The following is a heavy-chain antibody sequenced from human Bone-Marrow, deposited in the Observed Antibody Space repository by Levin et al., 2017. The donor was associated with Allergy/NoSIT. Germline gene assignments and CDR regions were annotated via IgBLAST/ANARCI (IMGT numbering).Heavy chain of an antibody. D-gene: IGHD3-10*01. CDR2: IYWDGDQ. Sequence: SGPTLVKPTETLKLTCSFDGFSLTSNGLGVAWIRQPPGKALEWLALIYWDGDQRYSPALKNRLTVTKDTSRSQVVLTMTDLDPADTGTYFCARRKINFGEVVDTWGHGIQVTVSS. J-gene: IGHJ4*01. CDR3: ARRKINFGEVVDT. CDR1: GFSLTSNGLG. V-gene: IGHV2-5*02.